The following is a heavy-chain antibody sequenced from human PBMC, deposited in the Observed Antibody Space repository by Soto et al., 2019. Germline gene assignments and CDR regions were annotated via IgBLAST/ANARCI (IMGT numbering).Heavy chain of an antibody. CDR1: GFTFSSYS. D-gene: IGHD3-10*01. Sequence: EVQRVESGGGLVKPGGSLRLSCVVSGFTFSSYSMNWVRQAPGKGLEWVSSISSGSNYKYYADAVKGRFTIPRDNAKNSVYLQMNSLRAEDTALYYCARDFKESQYYYYCMDVWGKGTRVTGSS. J-gene: IGHJ6*03. V-gene: IGHV3-21*06. CDR2: ISSGSNYK. CDR3: ARDFKESQYYYYCMDV.